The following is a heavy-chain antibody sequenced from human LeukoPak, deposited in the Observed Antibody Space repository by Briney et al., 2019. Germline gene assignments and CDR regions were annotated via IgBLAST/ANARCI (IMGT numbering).Heavy chain of an antibody. J-gene: IGHJ4*02. V-gene: IGHV4-59*01. Sequence: SETLSLTCTVSGDSITSYYWSWIWQPPGKGLEWIGYIYYSGTTNYNPSLTGRVTMSIDTSKNQFSLNLSSVTTADTAIYFCARFYGSGSPFFNWGPGTLVTVSS. CDR2: IYYSGTT. D-gene: IGHD3-10*01. CDR1: GDSITSYY. CDR3: ARFYGSGSPFFN.